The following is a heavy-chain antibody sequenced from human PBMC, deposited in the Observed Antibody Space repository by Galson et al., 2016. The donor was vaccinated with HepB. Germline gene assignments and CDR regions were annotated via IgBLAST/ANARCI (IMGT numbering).Heavy chain of an antibody. CDR3: ARDRDATTVNWYFDL. J-gene: IGHJ2*01. V-gene: IGHV4-59*01. Sequence: SWIRQPPGKRLEWIGYIHYTGSTKYNPSLKSRVTISVDTSKNQFSLKLSSVTAADTAVYYCARDRDATTVNWYFDLWGRGTLVSVSS. D-gene: IGHD4-17*01. CDR2: IHYTGST.